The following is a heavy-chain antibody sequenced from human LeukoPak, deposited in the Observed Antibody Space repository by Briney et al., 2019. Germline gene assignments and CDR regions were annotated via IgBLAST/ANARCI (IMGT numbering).Heavy chain of an antibody. J-gene: IGHJ4*02. CDR2: ISSSSDYT. D-gene: IGHD1-26*01. CDR3: ARVKVGTTNRFDY. V-gene: IGHV3-11*05. Sequence: GGSLRLSCAASGLTFSDYYMTCIRQAPGKGLECVSYISSSSDYTNYPDSVKGRFTISRDNAKNSLYLQMNSLRAEDTAVYYCARVKVGTTNRFDYWGQGTLVTVSS. CDR1: GLTFSDYY.